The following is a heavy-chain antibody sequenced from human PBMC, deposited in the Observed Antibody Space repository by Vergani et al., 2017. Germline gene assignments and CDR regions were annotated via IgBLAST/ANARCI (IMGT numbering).Heavy chain of an antibody. CDR1: GFTFSSYS. CDR2: ISSSSSTI. CDR3: ARDGVSEGSSSSRGAFDI. Sequence: EVQLVESGGGLVQPGGSLRLSCAASGFTFSSYSMNWVRQAPGKGLEWVSYISSSSSTIYYADYVKGQFTISRDNAKNSLYLQMNSLRAEDTAVYYCARDGVSEGSSSSRGAFDIGGQGTMVTVSS. V-gene: IGHV3-48*04. D-gene: IGHD1-14*01. J-gene: IGHJ3*02.